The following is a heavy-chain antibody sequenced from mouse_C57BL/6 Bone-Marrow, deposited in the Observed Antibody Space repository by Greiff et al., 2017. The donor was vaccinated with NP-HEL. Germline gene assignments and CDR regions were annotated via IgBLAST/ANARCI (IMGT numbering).Heavy chain of an antibody. Sequence: QVQLQPSGPELVKPGASVKISCKASGYAFSSSWMNWVKQRPGKGLEWLGRIYPGDGDTHYNGKFKGKATLTADKSSSTAYMQLSSLTSEDSAVYFCARDSSGYCWFAYWGQGTLITVSA. D-gene: IGHD3-2*02. CDR3: ARDSSGYCWFAY. J-gene: IGHJ3*01. CDR1: GYAFSSSW. CDR2: IYPGDGDT. V-gene: IGHV1-82*01.